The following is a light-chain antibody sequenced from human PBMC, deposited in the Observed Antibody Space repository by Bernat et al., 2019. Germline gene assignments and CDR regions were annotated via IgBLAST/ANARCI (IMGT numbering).Light chain of an antibody. CDR2: EVS. CDR1: RSLLHSNGKTY. CDR3: MQTTELPPT. J-gene: IGKJ1*01. V-gene: IGKV2D-29*01. Sequence: IVMTQTPVSLSVTPGQSASISCRSSRSLLHSNGKTYLSWYLQKPGQPPQLLIYEVSYRFSGVPDRVSGSGSGTDFTLKISRAEAEDVGVYDCMQTTELPPTFGQGTKVEI.